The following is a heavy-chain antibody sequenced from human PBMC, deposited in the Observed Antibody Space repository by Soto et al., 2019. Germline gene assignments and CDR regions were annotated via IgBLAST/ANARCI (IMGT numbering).Heavy chain of an antibody. V-gene: IGHV4-61*01. CDR2: ISHSGRT. J-gene: IGHJ4*02. D-gene: IGHD2-2*01. CDR3: SYASSFDY. Sequence: SETLSLTCTVSGASLRSGSYYWSWIRQPPGKGLEWIGYISHSGRTNYDPSLKSRLTMSVDTSQNQFSLQLNSVTAADTAVYYCSYASSFDYWGQGTLVPVSS. CDR1: GASLRSGSYY.